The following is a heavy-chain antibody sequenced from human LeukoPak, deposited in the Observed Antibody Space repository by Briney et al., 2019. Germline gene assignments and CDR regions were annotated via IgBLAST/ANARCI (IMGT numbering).Heavy chain of an antibody. Sequence: PSETLSLTCTVSGGSISTYCWNWIRQPPGKGLEWIGYIYHSGSTNYNPSLKSRVTISVDTSKNQFSLKLSSVTAADTAVYSCARARGSGSYYHDYWGQGTLVTVSS. V-gene: IGHV4-59*01. J-gene: IGHJ4*02. D-gene: IGHD3-10*01. CDR2: IYHSGST. CDR3: ARARGSGSYYHDY. CDR1: GGSISTYC.